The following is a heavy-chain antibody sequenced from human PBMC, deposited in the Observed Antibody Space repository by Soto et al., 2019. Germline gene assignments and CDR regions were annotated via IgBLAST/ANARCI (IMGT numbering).Heavy chain of an antibody. D-gene: IGHD1-26*01. CDR2: ITPGGGIT. Sequence: VQLVQSGAEVKKPGASVRVSCKASGYTFTTYDIHWLRQAPGLGREWMGIITPGGGITSYAQKFKCRITMSRDTSTSTVYMELSSLRSEDTAMYYCAKVLSELFPRYFDPWGHGTLVTVSS. CDR3: AKVLSELFPRYFDP. V-gene: IGHV1-46*01. CDR1: GYTFTTYD. J-gene: IGHJ4*01.